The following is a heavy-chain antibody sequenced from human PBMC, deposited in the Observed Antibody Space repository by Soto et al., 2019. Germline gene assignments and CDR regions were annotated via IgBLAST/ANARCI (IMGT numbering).Heavy chain of an antibody. CDR3: EKENTFSDY. CDR2: LSHDGSNK. D-gene: IGHD2-2*02. V-gene: IGHV3-30*18. CDR1: GFTLSSHG. J-gene: IGHJ4*02. Sequence: QVQLVESGGGVVQPGRSLRLSCAASGFTLSSHGMHWVRQAPGKGLEWVAVLSHDGSNKFYAVSVEGQFTISRDDSKNTLYLQMNSLRAEDTAMYYCEKENTFSDYWGQGTLVTVSP.